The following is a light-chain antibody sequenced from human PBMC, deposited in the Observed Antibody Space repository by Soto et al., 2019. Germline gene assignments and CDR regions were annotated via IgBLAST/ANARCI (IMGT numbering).Light chain of an antibody. V-gene: IGKV1-39*01. CDR1: QDIGTF. Sequence: DFQMTQSPSSLSASVGDTVTITCRASQDIGTFLNWYQQKPGKAPNLLIYAASDLLSGVSSRFSGSGSGTDFTLTISNLQPEDFATYYCQQSYSTPQITFDPGTKVDMK. CDR3: QQSYSTPQIT. J-gene: IGKJ3*01. CDR2: AAS.